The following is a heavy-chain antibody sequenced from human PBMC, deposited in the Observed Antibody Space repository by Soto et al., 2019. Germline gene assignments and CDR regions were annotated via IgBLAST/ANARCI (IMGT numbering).Heavy chain of an antibody. V-gene: IGHV1-3*01. J-gene: IGHJ4*02. CDR1: GYTFTSYA. D-gene: IGHD4-17*01. CDR3: ARSPGDYVGYFDY. Sequence: QVQLVQSGAEVKTPGASVKVSCKASGYTFTSYAMHWVRQAPGQRLEWMGWINAGNGNTQYSQKFQGRVTITRDTSASTAYMELSSLRSEDTAVYYCARSPGDYVGYFDYWGQGTLVTVSS. CDR2: INAGNGNT.